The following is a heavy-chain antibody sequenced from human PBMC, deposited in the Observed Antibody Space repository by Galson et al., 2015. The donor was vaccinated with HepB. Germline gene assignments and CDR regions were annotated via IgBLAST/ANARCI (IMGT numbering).Heavy chain of an antibody. V-gene: IGHV3-30*03. CDR1: GFTFSSYG. CDR3: SPYGSGSYIYYGMDV. J-gene: IGHJ6*02. CDR2: ISYDGSNK. Sequence: SLRLSCAASGFTFSSYGMHWVRQAPGKGLEWVAVISYDGSNKYYADSVEGRFTISRDNSKNTLYLQMNSLRAEDTAVYYCSPYGSGSYIYYGMDVWGQGTTVTVSS. D-gene: IGHD3-10*01.